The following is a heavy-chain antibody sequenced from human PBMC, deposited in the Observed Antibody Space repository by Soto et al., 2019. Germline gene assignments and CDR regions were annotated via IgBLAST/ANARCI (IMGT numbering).Heavy chain of an antibody. CDR3: ARVGAVGATPPGRYYGMDV. D-gene: IGHD1-26*01. CDR2: IWYDGSNK. V-gene: IGHV3-33*01. Sequence: GGSLRLSCAASGFTFSSYGMHWVRQAPGKGLEWVAVIWYDGSNKYYADSVKGRFTISRDNSKNTLYLQMNSLRAEDTAVYYCARVGAVGATPPGRYYGMDVWGQGTTVTVSS. J-gene: IGHJ6*02. CDR1: GFTFSSYG.